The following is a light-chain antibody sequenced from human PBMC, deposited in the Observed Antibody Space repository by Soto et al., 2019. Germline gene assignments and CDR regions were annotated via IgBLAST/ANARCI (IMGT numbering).Light chain of an antibody. Sequence: DIQMTQSPSTLSATAGDRVTITCRASQSISSWLAWYQQKPGKAPKLLIYDASNLESGVPSRFSGSGAGTEFPLTISNLLPDDFATYYCQQYENYWTFGQGTKVEIK. J-gene: IGKJ1*01. CDR1: QSISSW. CDR2: DAS. CDR3: QQYENYWT. V-gene: IGKV1-5*01.